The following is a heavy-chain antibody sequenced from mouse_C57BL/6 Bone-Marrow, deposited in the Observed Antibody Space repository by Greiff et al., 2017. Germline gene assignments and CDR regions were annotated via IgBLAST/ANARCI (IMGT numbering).Heavy chain of an antibody. CDR1: GYTFTSYD. CDR2: IYPRDGST. Sequence: QVQLQQSGPELVKPGASVTLSCKASGYTFTSYDINWVQQRPGQGLEWIGWIYPRDGSTKYNEKFTGKATLTVDTSSSTAYMELHSLTSEDSAVYFCGRGGYLYYYAMDYWGQGTSVTVSS. V-gene: IGHV1-85*01. J-gene: IGHJ4*01. CDR3: GRGGYLYYYAMDY. D-gene: IGHD2-2*01.